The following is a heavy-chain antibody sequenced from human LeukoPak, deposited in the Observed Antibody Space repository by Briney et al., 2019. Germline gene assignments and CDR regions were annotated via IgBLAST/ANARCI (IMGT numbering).Heavy chain of an antibody. V-gene: IGHV5-51*01. Sequence: GESLKISCKGSEYSFTNYWIGWVRQMPAKGLEWMGIIYPGDSDTRYSPSFQGQVTISADKSISTAYLQWSSLKASDTAMYFCATYAGSYSKYFQHWGQGTLVTVSS. CDR1: EYSFTNYW. J-gene: IGHJ1*01. D-gene: IGHD3-10*01. CDR3: ATYAGSYSKYFQH. CDR2: IYPGDSDT.